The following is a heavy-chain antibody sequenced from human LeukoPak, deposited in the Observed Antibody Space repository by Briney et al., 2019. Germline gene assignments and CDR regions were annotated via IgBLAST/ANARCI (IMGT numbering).Heavy chain of an antibody. D-gene: IGHD3-22*01. V-gene: IGHV3-21*04. J-gene: IGHJ4*02. CDR2: ISSSSTYI. CDR3: ARDYYDSSGYYYGRYFDY. CDR1: GFTFSSYT. Sequence: PGGSLRLSCAASGFTFSSYTMNWVRQAPGKGLAWVSSISSSSTYIYYADSVKGRFTISRDNAKNSLYLQMNSLRAEDTAVYYCARDYYDSSGYYYGRYFDYWGQGTLVTVSS.